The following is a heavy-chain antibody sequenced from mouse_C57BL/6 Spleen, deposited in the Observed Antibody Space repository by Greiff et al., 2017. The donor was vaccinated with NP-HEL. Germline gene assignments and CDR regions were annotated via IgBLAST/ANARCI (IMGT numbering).Heavy chain of an antibody. D-gene: IGHD3-3*01. CDR2: IDPSDSET. CDR1: GYTFTSYW. CDR3: ARWGGTRYFDY. V-gene: IGHV1-52*01. Sequence: VQLQQPGAELVRPGSSVKLSCKASGYTFTSYWMHWVKQRPIQGLEWIGNIDPSDSETHYNQKFKDKATLTVDKSSSTAYMQLSSLTSEDSAVYYCARWGGTRYFDYWGQGTTLTVSS. J-gene: IGHJ2*01.